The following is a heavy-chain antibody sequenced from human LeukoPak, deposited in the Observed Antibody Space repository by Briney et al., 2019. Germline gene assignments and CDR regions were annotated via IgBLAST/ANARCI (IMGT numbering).Heavy chain of an antibody. CDR2: IYYSGST. J-gene: IGHJ6*03. CDR1: GGSISSGTYY. CDR3: ARVRGEQWLVYYYYYMDV. Sequence: PSETLSLTCTVSGGSISSGTYYWGWIRQTPGKGLEWVGSIYYSGSTYYNPSLKSRVTISLDTSKNHFSLKLSSVTAADTAVYYCARVRGEQWLVYYYYYMDVWGKGTTVTVSS. D-gene: IGHD6-19*01. V-gene: IGHV4-39*07.